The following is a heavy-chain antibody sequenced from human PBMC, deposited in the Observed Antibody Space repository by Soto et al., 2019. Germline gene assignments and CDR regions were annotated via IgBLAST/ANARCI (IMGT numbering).Heavy chain of an antibody. CDR1: GYSFTTYW. J-gene: IGHJ4*02. CDR2: IYPGDSDT. Sequence: GESLKISCKGSGYSFTTYWIGWVRQMPGKGLEWMGIIYPGDSDTRYSPSFQGHVTISAAKSISTAYLQWSSLKASDTAMYYCARLGGYSYGPADYWGQGTLVTVSS. V-gene: IGHV5-51*01. CDR3: ARLGGYSYGPADY. D-gene: IGHD5-18*01.